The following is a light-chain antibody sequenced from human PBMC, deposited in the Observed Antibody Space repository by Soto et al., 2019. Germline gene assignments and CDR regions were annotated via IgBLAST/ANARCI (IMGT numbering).Light chain of an antibody. J-gene: IGKJ1*01. CDR1: QNINAF. Sequence: DVQMTQSPSSLSASLGDRVTITCRASQNINAFLHWYQQQPGQAPKLLIYAASRLQTGVPSRFTGSGSGTDFTLTISTLRPEDSATYFCQQSYSTSWTFGQGTKVEIK. V-gene: IGKV1-39*01. CDR2: AAS. CDR3: QQSYSTSWT.